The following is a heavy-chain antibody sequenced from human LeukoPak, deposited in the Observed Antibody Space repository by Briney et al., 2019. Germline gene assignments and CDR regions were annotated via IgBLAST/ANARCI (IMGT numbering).Heavy chain of an antibody. Sequence: VASVKVSCKASGGTFSSYAISWVRQAPGQGLEWMGRIIPIFGTANYAQKFQGRVTIITDESTSTAYMELSSLRSEDTAVYYCARDRDVVVPAAIGYYYYYYMDVWGKGTTVTVSS. J-gene: IGHJ6*03. CDR2: IIPIFGTA. V-gene: IGHV1-69*05. CDR3: ARDRDVVVPAAIGYYYYYYMDV. D-gene: IGHD2-2*01. CDR1: GGTFSSYA.